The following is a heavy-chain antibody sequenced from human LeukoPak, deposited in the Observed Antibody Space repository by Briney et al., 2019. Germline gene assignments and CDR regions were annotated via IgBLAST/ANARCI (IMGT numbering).Heavy chain of an antibody. CDR3: ARDGPDAPNEI. V-gene: IGHV3-7*01. CDR1: GFTFSTYW. CDR2: IKQDGSET. Sequence: GGSLRLSCAASGFTFSTYWMSWVRQAPGKGLEWVANIKQDGSETYYVDSVKGRFTLSRDNVKNSLYLQMNSLRANDTAVYYCARDGPDAPNEIWGQGTMVTVSS. J-gene: IGHJ3*02.